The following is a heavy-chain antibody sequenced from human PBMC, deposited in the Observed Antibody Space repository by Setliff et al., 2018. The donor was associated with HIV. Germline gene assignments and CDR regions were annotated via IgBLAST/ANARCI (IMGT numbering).Heavy chain of an antibody. CDR2: IYTSGST. CDR3: SRHRDPPGTSWIYYYYYMDL. Sequence: LSETLSLTCTVSGGSISSGSYYWSWIRQPAGKGLEWTGHIYTSGSTNYNPSLKSRVTISIDTSKDQLSLKLSSVTAADTGVYYCSRHRDPPGTSWIYYYYYMDLWGEGTTVT. D-gene: IGHD6-13*01. V-gene: IGHV4-61*09. J-gene: IGHJ6*03. CDR1: GGSISSGSYY.